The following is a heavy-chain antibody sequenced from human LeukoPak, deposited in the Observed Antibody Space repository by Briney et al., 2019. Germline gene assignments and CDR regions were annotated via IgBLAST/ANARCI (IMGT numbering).Heavy chain of an antibody. Sequence: GGSLTLSCAASGLTYSSFGMLRLPQATGKGRVGVAYIRYGGNDKYYADSVKGRFTNSRHNSKNTLYLQMSSLKTEDTAVYYCARSHSIAIFRVVTTPHPPYYYYYMDVWGTGTTVTVSS. CDR3: ARSHSIAIFRVVTTPHPPYYYYYMDV. D-gene: IGHD3-3*01. J-gene: IGHJ6*03. V-gene: IGHV3-30*02. CDR1: GLTYSSFG. CDR2: IRYGGNDK.